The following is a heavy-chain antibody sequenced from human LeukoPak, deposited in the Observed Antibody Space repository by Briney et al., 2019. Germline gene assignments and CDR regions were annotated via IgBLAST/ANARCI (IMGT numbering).Heavy chain of an antibody. J-gene: IGHJ4*02. V-gene: IGHV4-4*02. CDR3: ARRYASGTWFDY. Sequence: KPSETLSLTCAVSGGAISSGDWWSWVRQPPGKGLEWIGEIYHSGSTNYTPSLKSRVTISVDKSKNQFSLNLSSVTAADMAVYYCARRYASGTWFDYWGQGTLVTVSS. CDR2: IYHSGST. D-gene: IGHD6-19*01. CDR1: GGAISSGDW.